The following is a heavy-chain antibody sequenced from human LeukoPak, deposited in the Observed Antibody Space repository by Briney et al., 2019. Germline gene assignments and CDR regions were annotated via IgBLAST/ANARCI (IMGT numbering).Heavy chain of an antibody. D-gene: IGHD3-3*01. Sequence: SVKVSCKASGGTFSSYAISWVRQAPGQGLEWMGGIIPIFGTANYAQKFQGRVTITADKSTSTAYMELSSLRSEDTAVYYCARDLELITIFGVVISRFDPWGQGTLVTVSS. V-gene: IGHV1-69*06. J-gene: IGHJ5*02. CDR1: GGTFSSYA. CDR2: IIPIFGTA. CDR3: ARDLELITIFGVVISRFDP.